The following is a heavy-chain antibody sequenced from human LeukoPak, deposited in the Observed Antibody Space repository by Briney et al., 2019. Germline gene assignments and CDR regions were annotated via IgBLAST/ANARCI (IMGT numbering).Heavy chain of an antibody. Sequence: SEALSLTCAVYGGSFSGYYWSWIRQPPGKGLEWIGEINHSGSTNYNPSLKSRVTISVDTSKNQFSLKLTSVTAADTAVYYCAASEGNYYDSSGYYSVPIYYWGQGTLVTVSS. J-gene: IGHJ4*02. CDR3: AASEGNYYDSSGYYSVPIYY. CDR2: INHSGST. V-gene: IGHV4-34*01. D-gene: IGHD3-22*01. CDR1: GGSFSGYY.